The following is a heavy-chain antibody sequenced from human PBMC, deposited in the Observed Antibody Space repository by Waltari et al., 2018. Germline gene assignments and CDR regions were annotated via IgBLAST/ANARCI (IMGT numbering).Heavy chain of an antibody. J-gene: IGHJ4*02. CDR3: ARYVVVTAGDY. D-gene: IGHD2-21*02. Sequence: EVQLVESGGGLVQPGGSLRLSCDASGFTFGTYWMNWVRQAPGKGLVWVGRITGDGSGTTYAASVKGRFTISRDNVKNTLFLQMNSLRDEDTAVYYCARYVVVTAGDYWGQGALVTVSS. CDR1: GFTFGTYW. CDR2: ITGDGSGT. V-gene: IGHV3-74*03.